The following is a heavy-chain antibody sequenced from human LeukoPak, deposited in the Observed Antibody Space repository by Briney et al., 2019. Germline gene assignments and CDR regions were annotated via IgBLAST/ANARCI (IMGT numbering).Heavy chain of an antibody. CDR3: ARDRTGSYDY. V-gene: IGHV4-34*01. D-gene: IGHD3-10*01. CDR1: GGSLSGYY. CDR2: INHSGST. Sequence: SETLSLTCAVYGGSLSGYYWSWIRQPPGKGLEWIGEINHSGSTNYNPSLKSRVTISADTSKNQLSLKLSSVTAADTAVYYCARDRTGSYDYWGQGTLVTVSS. J-gene: IGHJ4*02.